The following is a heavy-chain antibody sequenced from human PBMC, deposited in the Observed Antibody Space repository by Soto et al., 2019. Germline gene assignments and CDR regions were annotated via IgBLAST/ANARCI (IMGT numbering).Heavy chain of an antibody. V-gene: IGHV3-30-3*01. D-gene: IGHD6-6*01. J-gene: IGHJ6*01. CDR3: ARQGIGARKCHDGRLDV. CDR1: GFTFTDHA. CDR2: ISSDGSSK. Sequence: QVQLVESGGGVVQPGRSLRLSCAASGFTFTDHAIHWVRQAPGRGLEWVALISSDGSSKYFADSVKGRFTVSRDNSKNTLSLQMCSLRTEDTAVYYCARQGIGARKCHDGRLDVWGQGTTVTVSS.